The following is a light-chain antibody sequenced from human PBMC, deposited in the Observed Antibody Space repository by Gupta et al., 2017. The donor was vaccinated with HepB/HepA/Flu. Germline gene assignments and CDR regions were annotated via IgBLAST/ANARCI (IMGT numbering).Light chain of an antibody. CDR2: QDR. CDR1: KLGDKY. V-gene: IGLV3-1*01. Sequence: SYELTQPPSASVSPGQTASITCSGDKLGDKYACWYQQTPANPLVFGIYQDRKRPSGIPERFYAATSATEAIMTIRGTQAVDYSYDSCKEWQSSTFVFGGGTKLTVL. J-gene: IGLJ2*01. CDR3: KEWQSSTFV.